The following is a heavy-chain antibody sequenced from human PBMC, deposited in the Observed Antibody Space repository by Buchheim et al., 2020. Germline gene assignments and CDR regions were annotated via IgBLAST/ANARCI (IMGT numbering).Heavy chain of an antibody. Sequence: QVQLQESGPGLVKPSQTLSLTCTVSGGSISSGSYYWSWIRQPAGKGLEWIGRIYTSGSTNYNPSLKSRVTISVDTSKNPFSLKLSSVTAADTAVYYCARIVVVPAADYYGMDVWGQGTT. CDR2: IYTSGST. V-gene: IGHV4-61*02. J-gene: IGHJ6*02. CDR3: ARIVVVPAADYYGMDV. CDR1: GGSISSGSYY. D-gene: IGHD2-2*01.